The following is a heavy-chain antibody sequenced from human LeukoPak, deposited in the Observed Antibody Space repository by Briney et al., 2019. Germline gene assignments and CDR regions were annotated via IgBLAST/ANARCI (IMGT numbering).Heavy chain of an antibody. J-gene: IGHJ6*03. V-gene: IGHV3-23*01. CDR2: ISGGGGIT. D-gene: IGHD2-2*01. CDR1: GFTFDSYA. CDR3: AKYGVDCSSTSCYPLYYMDV. Sequence: GGSLSLSCAASGFTFDSYAMTWVRQAPGKGLEWVSSISGGGGITNYADSVKGRFTISRNNSKYTLFLQMNSLRAEDTAVYYCAKYGVDCSSTSCYPLYYMDVWGKGTTVTVSS.